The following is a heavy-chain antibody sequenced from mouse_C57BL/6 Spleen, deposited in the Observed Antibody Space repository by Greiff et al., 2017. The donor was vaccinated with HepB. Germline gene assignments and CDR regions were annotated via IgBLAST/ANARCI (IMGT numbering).Heavy chain of an antibody. CDR3: ARYNTTVVATYDAMDY. J-gene: IGHJ4*01. V-gene: IGHV7-3*01. CDR2: IRNKANGYTT. CDR1: GFTFTDYY. D-gene: IGHD1-1*01. Sequence: EVKLVESGGGLVQPGGSLSLSCAASGFTFTDYYMSWVRQPPVKALEWLGFIRNKANGYTTEYSASVKGRFTISRDNSQSILYLQMNALRAEDSATYYCARYNTTVVATYDAMDYWGQGTSVTVSS.